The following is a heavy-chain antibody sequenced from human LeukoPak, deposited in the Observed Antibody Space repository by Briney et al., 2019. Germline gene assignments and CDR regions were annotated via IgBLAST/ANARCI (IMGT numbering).Heavy chain of an antibody. J-gene: IGHJ4*02. V-gene: IGHV3-11*06. CDR3: ARWGYCSGGNCYIDY. CDR1: GFTFSDYY. D-gene: IGHD2-15*01. CDR2: ISGSSTYT. Sequence: GGSLRLSCASSGFTFSDYYMSWIRQAPGKGLEWVSHISGSSTYTNYADSVKGRFTISRDNAKNSLYLQMNSLRAEDTAVYYCARWGYCSGGNCYIDYWGQGTLVTVSS.